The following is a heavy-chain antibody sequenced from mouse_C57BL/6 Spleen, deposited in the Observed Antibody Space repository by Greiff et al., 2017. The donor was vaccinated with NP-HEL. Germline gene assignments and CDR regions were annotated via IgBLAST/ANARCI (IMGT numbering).Heavy chain of an antibody. D-gene: IGHD3-2*02. J-gene: IGHJ2*01. V-gene: IGHV1-4*01. CDR2: INPSSGYT. CDR1: GYTFTSYT. Sequence: QVQLKESGAELARPGASVKMSCKASGYTFTSYTMHWVKQRPGQGLEWIGYINPSSGYTKYNQKFKDKATLTADKSSSTAYMQLSSLTSEDSAVYYCARQLRLPDYWGQGTTLTVSS. CDR3: ARQLRLPDY.